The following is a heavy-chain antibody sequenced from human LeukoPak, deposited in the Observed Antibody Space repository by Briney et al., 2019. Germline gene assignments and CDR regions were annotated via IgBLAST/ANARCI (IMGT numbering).Heavy chain of an antibody. J-gene: IGHJ4*02. CDR1: GFTFSSYW. V-gene: IGHV3-74*01. CDR3: ARNPYSFALDY. D-gene: IGHD5-18*01. Sequence: PGGSLTLSCAASGFTFSSYWMHWVRQAPGKGLVWVSRITGDGSTTNYADSVKGRFTISRDNAKNTLYLQMNSLRAEDTAVYYCARNPYSFALDYWGQGTLVTVSS. CDR2: ITGDGSTT.